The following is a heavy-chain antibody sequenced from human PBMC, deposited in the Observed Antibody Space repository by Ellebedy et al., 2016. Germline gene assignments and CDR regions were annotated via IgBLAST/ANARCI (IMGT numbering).Heavy chain of an antibody. CDR3: ARGDPRSWSGDAFDI. Sequence: GESLKISXAASGFTFSDYYMSWIRQAPGKGLEWVSYISSSGSTIYYADSVKGRFTISRDNAKNSLYLQMNSLRAEDTAVYYCARGDPRSWSGDAFDIWGQGTMVTVSS. V-gene: IGHV3-11*01. J-gene: IGHJ3*02. CDR1: GFTFSDYY. CDR2: ISSSGSTI. D-gene: IGHD6-13*01.